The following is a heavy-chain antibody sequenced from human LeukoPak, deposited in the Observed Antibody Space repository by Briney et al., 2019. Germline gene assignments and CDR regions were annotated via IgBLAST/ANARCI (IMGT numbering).Heavy chain of an antibody. CDR3: ASQGYDSSGYYRSSAFDI. V-gene: IGHV6-1*01. D-gene: IGHD3-22*01. CDR2: TYYRSKWYN. J-gene: IGHJ3*02. Sequence: SQTLSLTCAISGDSVSSNSAAWNWIRQSPSRGLEWLGRTYYRSKWYNDYAVSVKSRITINPDTSKNQFSLQLNSVTPEDTAVYYCASQGYDSSGYYRSSAFDIWGQGTMVTVSS. CDR1: GDSVSSNSAA.